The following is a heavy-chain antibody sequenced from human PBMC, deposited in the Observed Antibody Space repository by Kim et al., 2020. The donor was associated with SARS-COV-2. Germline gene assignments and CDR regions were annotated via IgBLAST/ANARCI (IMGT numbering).Heavy chain of an antibody. J-gene: IGHJ6*01. D-gene: IGHD3-10*02. CDR1: GFTFDDYA. CDR3: ARVFGTYRSVYFYGVND. V-gene: IGHV3-9*01. Sequence: GGSLRLSCAASGFTFDDYAIHWVRQAPGKGLEWVSGISWDSAGIGYADSVKGRFTISRDNAKNTLYLQMNSLRTEDTAMYYCARVFGTYRSVYFYGVND. CDR2: ISWDSAGI.